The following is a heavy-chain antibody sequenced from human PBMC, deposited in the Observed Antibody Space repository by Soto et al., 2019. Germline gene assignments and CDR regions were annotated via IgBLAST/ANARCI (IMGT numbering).Heavy chain of an antibody. CDR3: AKPHDYDSSGYYSY. Sequence: PGGSLRISCATSGFTFSIYGMSWVGQAPGKGLDWVSAISGSGGSTYYADSVKGRFTISRDNSKNTLYLQMNSLRAEDTAVYYCAKPHDYDSSGYYSYWGQGTMVTVSS. V-gene: IGHV3-23*01. D-gene: IGHD3-22*01. CDR1: GFTFSIYG. J-gene: IGHJ4*02. CDR2: ISGSGGST.